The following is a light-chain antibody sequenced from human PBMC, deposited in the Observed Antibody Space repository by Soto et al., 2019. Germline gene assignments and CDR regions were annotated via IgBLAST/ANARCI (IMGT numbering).Light chain of an antibody. V-gene: IGKV2-28*01. Sequence: DIVMTQSPLSLPVTPGEPASISCRSSQSLLHGNGYNYLDWYLQKPGQSPLLLIYLGSNRASGVPDRFSGSGSGTDFTLKISRVEAEDVGVYYCMQALQTPYTFGQGTKLEIK. CDR3: MQALQTPYT. J-gene: IGKJ2*01. CDR2: LGS. CDR1: QSLLHGNGYNY.